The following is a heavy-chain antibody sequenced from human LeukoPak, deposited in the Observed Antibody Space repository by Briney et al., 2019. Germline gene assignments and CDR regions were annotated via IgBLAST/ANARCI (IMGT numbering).Heavy chain of an antibody. CDR2: IIPIFGTA. D-gene: IGHD4-11*01. CDR3: ARLRPRDYSNRRDFTYMDV. V-gene: IGHV1-69*05. CDR1: GGTFSSYA. Sequence: GASEKVSCKASGGTFSSYAISWVRQAPGQGLEWMGGIIPIFGTANYAQKFQGRVTITTDESTSTAYMELSSLRSEDTAVYYCARLRPRDYSNRRDFTYMDVWGKGTTVTVSS. J-gene: IGHJ6*03.